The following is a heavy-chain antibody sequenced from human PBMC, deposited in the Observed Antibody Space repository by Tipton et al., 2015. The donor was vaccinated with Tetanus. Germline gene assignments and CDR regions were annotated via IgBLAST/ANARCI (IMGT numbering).Heavy chain of an antibody. D-gene: IGHD3-10*01. CDR1: GYSFSSYW. Sequence: QLVQSGAEVRKPGESLKISCQTSGYSFSSYWIGWVRQAPGQRLEWMGSINGDNGNTKYSQKFQGRVTITRDTSASTGYMELSSLRSEDTAVYYCARVVRGSGSHIRAVDYWGQGTLVTVSP. J-gene: IGHJ4*02. CDR3: ARVVRGSGSHIRAVDY. CDR2: INGDNGNT. V-gene: IGHV1-3*01.